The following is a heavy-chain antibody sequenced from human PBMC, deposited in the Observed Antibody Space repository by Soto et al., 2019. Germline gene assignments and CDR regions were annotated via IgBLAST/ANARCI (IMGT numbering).Heavy chain of an antibody. D-gene: IGHD3-3*01. Sequence: QVHLLESGPGLVKPSETLSLTCVVSGGSVTSYHWTWIRQFPGKGLEWIAYTAYTGNTNYNPSLKRLVTTSIDTTMNLLSRKLTSKTAAVNAFYYSERDMHADFTHYFGPWGQGTLVTVSS. J-gene: IGHJ5*02. CDR3: ERDMHADFTHYFGP. CDR1: GGSVTSYH. CDR2: TAYTGNT. V-gene: IGHV4-59*02.